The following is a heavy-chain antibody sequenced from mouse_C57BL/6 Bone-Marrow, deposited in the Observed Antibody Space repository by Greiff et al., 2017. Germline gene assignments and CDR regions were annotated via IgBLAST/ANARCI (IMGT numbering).Heavy chain of an antibody. V-gene: IGHV1-55*01. CDR3: AGGLLRPFDY. CDR2: IYPGSGST. Sequence: QVHVKQPGAELVKPGASVKMSCKASGYTFTSYWITWVKQRPGQGLEWIGDIYPGSGSTNYNEKFKSKATLTVDTSSSTAYMQLSSLTSEDSAVYYCAGGLLRPFDYWGQGTTLTVSS. D-gene: IGHD1-2*01. J-gene: IGHJ2*01. CDR1: GYTFTSYW.